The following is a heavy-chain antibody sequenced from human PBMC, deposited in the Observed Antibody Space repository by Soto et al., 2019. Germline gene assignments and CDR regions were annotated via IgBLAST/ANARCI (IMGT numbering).Heavy chain of an antibody. D-gene: IGHD5-18*01. Sequence: EVQLLESGGGLVQPGGSLRLSCAASGFTFSYYAMSWVRQAPGKGLEWVSAISGSCGSTYYADSVKGRFTISRDNSKNTLYLKMNSLRAEDTAVYYCAKGDTAMSYGMDVWGQGTTVTVSS. CDR3: AKGDTAMSYGMDV. CDR1: GFTFSYYA. V-gene: IGHV3-23*01. J-gene: IGHJ6*02. CDR2: ISGSCGST.